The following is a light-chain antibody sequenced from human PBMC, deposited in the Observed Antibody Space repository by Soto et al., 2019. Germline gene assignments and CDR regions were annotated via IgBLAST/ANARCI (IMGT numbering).Light chain of an antibody. J-gene: IGKJ1*01. V-gene: IGKV1-9*01. CDR2: AAS. Sequence: DIQLTQSPSFLSASVGDRVTITCRASQGLSSYLAWYQQKPGKAPKLLIYAASTLQCGVTSSICGSEYETEFTLTTGILQPTASASYYSKHFNSYQTFGQGTTVDIK. CDR3: KHFNSYQT. CDR1: QGLSSY.